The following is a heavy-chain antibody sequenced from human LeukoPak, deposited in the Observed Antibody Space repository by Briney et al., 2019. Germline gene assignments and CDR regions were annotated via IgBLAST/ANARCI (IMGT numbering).Heavy chain of an antibody. Sequence: SVKVSCKASGGTFSSYAISWVRQAPGQGLEWMGRIIPILGIANYAQKLQGRVTMTTDTSTSTAYMELRSLRSDDTAVYYCARGELYYYGSGTSGVDYGMDVWGQGTTVTVSS. CDR3: ARGELYYYGSGTSGVDYGMDV. CDR1: GGTFSSYA. J-gene: IGHJ6*02. V-gene: IGHV1-69*04. CDR2: IIPILGIA. D-gene: IGHD3-10*01.